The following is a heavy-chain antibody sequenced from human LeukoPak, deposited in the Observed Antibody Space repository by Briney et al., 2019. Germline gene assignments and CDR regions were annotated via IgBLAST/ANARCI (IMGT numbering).Heavy chain of an antibody. Sequence: PSETPSLTCTVSGGSISSSSYYWGWIRQPPGKGLGWIGSIYYSGSTYYNPSLKSRVTISVDTSKNQFSLKLSSVTAADTAVYYCARGEPSSGWYFPYNWFDPWGQGTLVTVSS. J-gene: IGHJ5*02. CDR1: GGSISSSSYY. D-gene: IGHD6-19*01. CDR3: ARGEPSSGWYFPYNWFDP. V-gene: IGHV4-39*01. CDR2: IYYSGST.